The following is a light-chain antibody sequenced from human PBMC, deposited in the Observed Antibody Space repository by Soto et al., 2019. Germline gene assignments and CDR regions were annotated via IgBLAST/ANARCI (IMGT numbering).Light chain of an antibody. V-gene: IGKV3D-15*01. J-gene: IGKJ5*01. CDR2: AAS. Sequence: EIVMTQSPATLSVSPGERATFSCRASQSVSSNLAWYQHKPGQAPRLLIYAASSRATGSPDRFSGGGSGTDFTLTISSLQPEDFATYYCQQSYSTPPITFGQGTRLEIK. CDR1: QSVSSN. CDR3: QQSYSTPPIT.